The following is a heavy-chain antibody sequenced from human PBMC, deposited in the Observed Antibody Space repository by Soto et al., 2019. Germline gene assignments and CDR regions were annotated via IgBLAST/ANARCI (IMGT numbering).Heavy chain of an antibody. Sequence: QVHLVQSGAEVKKPGASVKVSCKGSGYTFTSYGITWVRQAPGQGLEWMGWISAHNGNTDYAQRLKGRGTVTRDTPTRTAYMELRSLRSDDTAVYYCARGRYGDYWGQGALVTVSS. V-gene: IGHV1-18*01. CDR1: GYTFTSYG. J-gene: IGHJ4*02. D-gene: IGHD1-1*01. CDR3: ARGRYGDY. CDR2: ISAHNGNT.